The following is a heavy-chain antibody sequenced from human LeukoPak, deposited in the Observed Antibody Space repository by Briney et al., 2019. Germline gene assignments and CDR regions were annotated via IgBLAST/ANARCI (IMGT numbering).Heavy chain of an antibody. V-gene: IGHV3-30*02. Sequence: GGSLRLSCAASGFTFSSYGMHWVRQAPGKGLEWVAFIRYDGSNKYYADSVKGRFTISRDNSNNMLYLQMNSLRPEDTAVYFCARDIRGPTGFDSSGRDTLDYWGQGTLVTVSS. D-gene: IGHD3-22*01. CDR1: GFTFSSYG. J-gene: IGHJ4*02. CDR2: IRYDGSNK. CDR3: ARDIRGPTGFDSSGRDTLDY.